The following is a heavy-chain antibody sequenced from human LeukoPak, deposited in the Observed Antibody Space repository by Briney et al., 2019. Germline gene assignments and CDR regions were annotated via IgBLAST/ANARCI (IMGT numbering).Heavy chain of an antibody. V-gene: IGHV1-3*01. CDR3: ASTHYYDSSGRYTRLDY. CDR1: GYTFTSYA. Sequence: ALVKVSCKASGYTFTSYAMHWVRQAPGQRLEWMGWINAGNGNTKYSQKFQGRVTITRDTSASTAYMELSSLRSEDTAVYYCASTHYYDSSGRYTRLDYWGQGTLVTVSS. D-gene: IGHD3-22*01. CDR2: INAGNGNT. J-gene: IGHJ4*02.